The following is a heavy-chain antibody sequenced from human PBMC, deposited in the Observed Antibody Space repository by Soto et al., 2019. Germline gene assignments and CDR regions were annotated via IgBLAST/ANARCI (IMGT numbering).Heavy chain of an antibody. CDR2: VYYSGST. V-gene: IGHV4-59*08. Sequence: PSETLSLTCTVPGGSISSYYWSWIRQPPGKGLEWIGYVYYSGSTNYNPSLKSRVTISVDTSKNQFSLKLSSVTAADTAVYYCARHRASSSWNWFDPWGQGTLITVSS. D-gene: IGHD6-13*01. J-gene: IGHJ5*02. CDR3: ARHRASSSWNWFDP. CDR1: GGSISSYY.